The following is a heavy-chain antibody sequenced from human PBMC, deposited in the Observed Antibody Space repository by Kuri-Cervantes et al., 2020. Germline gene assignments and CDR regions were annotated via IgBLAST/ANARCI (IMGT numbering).Heavy chain of an antibody. CDR1: GGSFSGYY. CDR2: INHSGST. Sequence: SETLSLTCAVYGGSFSGYYWSWIRQPPGKGLEWIGEINHSGSTNYNPSLKSRVTISVDTSKNQFSLKLSSVTAADTAVYYCARRLYNSWSGSTNWFDPWGQGTLVTVSS. V-gene: IGHV4-34*01. CDR3: ARRLYNSWSGSTNWFDP. D-gene: IGHD3-3*01. J-gene: IGHJ5*02.